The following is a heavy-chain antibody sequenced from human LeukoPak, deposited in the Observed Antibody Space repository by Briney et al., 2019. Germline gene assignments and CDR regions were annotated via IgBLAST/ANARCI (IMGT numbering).Heavy chain of an antibody. CDR1: GGSFSGYY. V-gene: IGHV4-31*11. Sequence: SETLSLTCAVYGGSFSGYYWSWIRQHPGKGLEWIGYIYYSGNTYYNPSLKSRVTISVDTSKNQFSLKLSSVTAADTAVYYCARESPRAVYYDTSGYAAFDIWGQGIMVTVSS. CDR2: IYYSGNT. CDR3: ARESPRAVYYDTSGYAAFDI. D-gene: IGHD3-22*01. J-gene: IGHJ3*02.